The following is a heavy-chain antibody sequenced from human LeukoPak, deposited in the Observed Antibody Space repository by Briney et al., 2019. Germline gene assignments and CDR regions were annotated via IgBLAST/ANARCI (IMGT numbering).Heavy chain of an antibody. J-gene: IGHJ4*02. CDR2: ISGSGISI. D-gene: IGHD2-8*02. CDR3: SKTQTEDDAFTGLYRALCGY. CDR1: GYIFNHEA. V-gene: IGHV3-23*01. Sequence: GGSLRLSCAASGYIFNHEAMSCVRQAPGKGLEWVSAISGSGISIYYADSVKGRFTISRDNSKNVSYVQMNNLRDEYTAIYYCSKTQTEDDAFTGLYRALCGYWGQGTLVTVSS.